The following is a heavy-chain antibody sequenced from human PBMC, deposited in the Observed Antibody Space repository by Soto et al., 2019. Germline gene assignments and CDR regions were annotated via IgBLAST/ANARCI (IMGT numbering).Heavy chain of an antibody. Sequence: PSETLSLTCTVSGGSISSGGYYWSWIRQHPGKGLEWIGYIYYSGSTYYNPSLKSRVTMSVDTSKNQFSLKLSSVTAADTAVYYCARDGSGYNLFDYWGQGTLVTVSS. D-gene: IGHD3-22*01. V-gene: IGHV4-31*03. CDR1: GGSISSGGYY. CDR3: ARDGSGYNLFDY. J-gene: IGHJ4*02. CDR2: IYYSGST.